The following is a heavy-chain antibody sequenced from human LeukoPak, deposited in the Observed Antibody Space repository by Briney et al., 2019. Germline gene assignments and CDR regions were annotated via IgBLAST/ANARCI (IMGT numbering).Heavy chain of an antibody. CDR1: GYSFTSYW. CDR2: IYPGDSEPDDSYI. V-gene: IGHV5-51*01. D-gene: IGHD3-10*01. J-gene: IGHJ4*02. CDR3: AKIVGWFGTRGGHFDY. Sequence: GESLKISCQGSGYSFTSYWNGWVRQVPGKGLEWIGVIYPGDSEPDDSYIRYNPSFQGQVTISADKSITTAYLQWSSLKASDTAMYYCAKIVGWFGTRGGHFDYWGQGTLVTVSS.